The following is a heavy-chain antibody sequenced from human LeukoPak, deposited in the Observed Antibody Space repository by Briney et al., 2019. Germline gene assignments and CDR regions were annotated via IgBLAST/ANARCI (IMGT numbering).Heavy chain of an antibody. D-gene: IGHD5-18*01. CDR2: LSKSGNT. CDR3: ARDLGVMVRAFNI. V-gene: IGHV4-59*01. CDR1: GGSISSYY. J-gene: IGHJ3*02. Sequence: SETLSLTCTVSGGSISSYYWSWIRLPPGKGLEWIGYLSKSGNTNYSPSLKSRVTIFGDTSKNQFFLKLSSVTAADTAMYYCARDLGVMVRAFNIWGQGTMVTVSS.